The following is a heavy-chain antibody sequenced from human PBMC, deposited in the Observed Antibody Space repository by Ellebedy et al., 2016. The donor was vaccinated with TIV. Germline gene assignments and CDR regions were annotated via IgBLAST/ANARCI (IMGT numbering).Heavy chain of an antibody. CDR3: ARDAWRYFDF. Sequence: GGSLRLXCAGSGFSFSMYGMSWVRQPPGKELEWISFINVGGTGTDYADSVRGRFTTSRDDAKQSLYLQMNSLRDEDTAVYYCARDAWRYFDFWGQGTLVTVAS. CDR2: INVGGTGT. J-gene: IGHJ4*02. V-gene: IGHV3-48*02. D-gene: IGHD5-12*01. CDR1: GFSFSMYG.